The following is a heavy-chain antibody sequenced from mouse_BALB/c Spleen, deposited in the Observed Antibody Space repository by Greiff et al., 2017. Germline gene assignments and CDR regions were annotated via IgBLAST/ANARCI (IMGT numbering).Heavy chain of an antibody. J-gene: IGHJ1*01. V-gene: IGHV14-3*02. CDR1: GFNIKDTY. CDR3: ARCPNTSVRYWYFDV. CDR2: IDPANGNT. D-gene: IGHD1-1*01. Sequence: VQLKQSGAELVKPGASVKLSCTASGFNIKDTYMHWVKQRPEQGLEWIGRIDPANGNTKYDPKFQGKATITADTSSNTAYLQLSSLTSEDTAVYYCARCPNTSVRYWYFDVWGAGTTVTVSS.